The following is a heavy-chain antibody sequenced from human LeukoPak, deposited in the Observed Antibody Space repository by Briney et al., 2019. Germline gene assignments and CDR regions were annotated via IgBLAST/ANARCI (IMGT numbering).Heavy chain of an antibody. J-gene: IGHJ3*02. CDR1: GGSISGYY. V-gene: IGHV4-59*08. Sequence: SETLSLTCTVSGGSISGYYWSWIRQSPGKGLEWIAYVYSSGSTNYNPSLYSRVTISLDTSKNQFSLKLSSVTAADTAVYFCARSGTRSGGAFDIWGQGTMITVSS. CDR3: ARSGTRSGGAFDI. CDR2: VYSSGST. D-gene: IGHD4-23*01.